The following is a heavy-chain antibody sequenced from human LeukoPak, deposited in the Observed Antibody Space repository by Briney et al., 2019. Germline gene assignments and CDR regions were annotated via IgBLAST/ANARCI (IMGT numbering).Heavy chain of an antibody. Sequence: GGSLRLSCAASGFTFSSYAMSWVRQAPGKGLEWVSAIRGSGGSTYYADSVKGRFTISRDNSKNTLYLQMNSLRAEDTAVYYCAKGYSGSYDYYFDYWGQGTLVTVSS. V-gene: IGHV3-23*01. CDR1: GFTFSSYA. CDR3: AKGYSGSYDYYFDY. CDR2: IRGSGGST. J-gene: IGHJ4*02. D-gene: IGHD1-26*01.